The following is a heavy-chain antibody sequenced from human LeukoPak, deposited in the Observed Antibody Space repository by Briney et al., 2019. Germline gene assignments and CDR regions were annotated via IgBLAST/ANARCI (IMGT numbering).Heavy chain of an antibody. CDR3: ARDVGLELPLNY. Sequence: GASVKVSFKASGYTFISFIMHWVRQAPGQGLEWMGIINPSGGSTSYAQKLQGRVTMTTDTSTSTAYMELRSLRSDDTAVYYCARDVGLELPLNYWGQGTLVTVSS. CDR1: GYTFISFI. D-gene: IGHD1-7*01. V-gene: IGHV1-46*01. CDR2: INPSGGST. J-gene: IGHJ4*02.